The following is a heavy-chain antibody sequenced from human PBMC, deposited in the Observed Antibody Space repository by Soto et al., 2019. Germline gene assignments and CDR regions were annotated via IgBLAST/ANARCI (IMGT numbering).Heavy chain of an antibody. CDR2: INPDGSTT. Sequence: EVQLVESGGGLVQPGGSLRLSCAASGFTFSSYWMHWVRQAPGEGLMWVSRINPDGSTTSYADSVKGRFTISRDNAKNTLDLQMNSLRVEDTAVYYCARVPTTVTAPGMDVWGQGTTVTVSS. CDR1: GFTFSSYW. J-gene: IGHJ6*02. D-gene: IGHD4-4*01. CDR3: ARVPTTVTAPGMDV. V-gene: IGHV3-74*01.